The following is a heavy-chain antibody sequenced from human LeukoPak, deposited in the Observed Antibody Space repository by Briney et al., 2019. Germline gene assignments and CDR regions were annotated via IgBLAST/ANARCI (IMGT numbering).Heavy chain of an antibody. V-gene: IGHV1-2*02. D-gene: IGHD3-10*01. Sequence: ASVKVSCKASGYTFTGYYMHWVRQAPGQGLEWMGWINPNSGGTNYARKFQGRVTMTRDTSISTAYMELSRLRSDDTAVYYCARGTYYYGSGSYYFDYWGQGTLVTVSS. J-gene: IGHJ4*02. CDR2: INPNSGGT. CDR1: GYTFTGYY. CDR3: ARGTYYYGSGSYYFDY.